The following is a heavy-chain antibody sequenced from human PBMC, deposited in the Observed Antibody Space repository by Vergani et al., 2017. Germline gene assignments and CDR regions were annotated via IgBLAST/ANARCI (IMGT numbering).Heavy chain of an antibody. J-gene: IGHJ6*02. D-gene: IGHD2-8*01. Sequence: QVQLQQWGGGLLKPSETLSLTCAVNGGSFTSYHWTWIRQSPGEGLEWVGDIDHTGRPDYNPSLKRRFTISVEKSQNQFSLTLNSVTATDTAIYFCARVNTGTNGHLYYYFDMDVWGQGTAVTVS. CDR1: GGSFTSYH. V-gene: IGHV4-34*01. CDR2: IDHTGRP. CDR3: ARVNTGTNGHLYYYFDMDV.